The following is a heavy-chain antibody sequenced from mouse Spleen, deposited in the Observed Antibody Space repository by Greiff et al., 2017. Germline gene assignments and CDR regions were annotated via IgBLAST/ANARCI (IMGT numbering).Heavy chain of an antibody. CDR3: ALTGTEASYWYFDV. CDR1: GYSFTGYN. V-gene: IGHV1S135*01. D-gene: IGHD4-1*01. CDR2: IDPYYGGT. J-gene: IGHJ1*01. Sequence: VQLQQPGAELVMPGASVKMSCKASGYSFTGYNMNWVKQSNGKSLEWIGNIDPYYGGTSYNQKFKGKATLTVDKSSSTAYMQLKSLTSEDSAVYYCALTGTEASYWYFDVWGAGTTVTVSS.